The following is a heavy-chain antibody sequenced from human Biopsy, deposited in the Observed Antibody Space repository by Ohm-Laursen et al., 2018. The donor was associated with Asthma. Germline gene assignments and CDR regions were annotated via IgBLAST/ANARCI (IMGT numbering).Heavy chain of an antibody. CDR2: VSHTGST. D-gene: IGHD2-21*02. V-gene: IGHV4-59*11. CDR3: ARGVDRVTGLLDHFDS. Sequence: SDTLSLTCTVSGGSIRSHDWTWIRLPPGKGLEYIGDVSHTGSTNYNHSLKSRVTISIDASKNQFSLKLTSVTAADTAVYYCARGVDRVTGLLDHFDSWGQGTLVTVSS. J-gene: IGHJ4*02. CDR1: GGSIRSHD.